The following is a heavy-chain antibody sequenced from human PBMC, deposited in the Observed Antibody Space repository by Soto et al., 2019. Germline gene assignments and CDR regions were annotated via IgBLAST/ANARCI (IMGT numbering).Heavy chain of an antibody. D-gene: IGHD6-13*01. Sequence: SVKVSCKASGVTFNIYTISCVRQAPGQGLEWMGGIIPIFATPKYAQKFQGRVTITADESTSTTYMELSSLRSEDTAVFYCAGTSWHYYYGMDVWGQGTTVTVSS. CDR3: AGTSWHYYYGMDV. J-gene: IGHJ6*02. V-gene: IGHV1-69*13. CDR2: IIPIFATP. CDR1: GVTFNIYT.